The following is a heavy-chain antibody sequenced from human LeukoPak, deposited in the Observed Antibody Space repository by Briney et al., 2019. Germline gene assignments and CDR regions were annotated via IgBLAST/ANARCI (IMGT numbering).Heavy chain of an antibody. CDR3: ARGHYYGSGSYYRTGAYYFDY. D-gene: IGHD3-10*01. CDR1: GGSFSGYY. V-gene: IGHV4-34*01. CDR2: INHSGST. J-gene: IGHJ4*02. Sequence: SETLSLTCAVYGGSFSGYYWSWIRQPPGKGLEWIGEINHSGSTNYNPSLKSRVTISVDTSKNQFSLKLSSVTAADTAVYYCARGHYYGSGSYYRTGAYYFDYWGQGTLVTVSS.